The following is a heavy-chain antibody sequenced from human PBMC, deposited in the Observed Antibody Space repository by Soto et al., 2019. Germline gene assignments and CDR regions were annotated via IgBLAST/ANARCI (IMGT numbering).Heavy chain of an antibody. CDR2: IIPIFGTA. V-gene: IGHV1-69*13. J-gene: IGHJ6*02. Sequence: SVKVSCKASGGTFSSYAISWVRQAPGQGLEWMGGIIPIFGTANYAQKFQGRVTITADESTSTAYMELSSLRSEDTAVYYCATSFYYFYGMDVWGQGTTVTVSS. CDR1: GGTFSSYA. CDR3: ATSFYYFYGMDV.